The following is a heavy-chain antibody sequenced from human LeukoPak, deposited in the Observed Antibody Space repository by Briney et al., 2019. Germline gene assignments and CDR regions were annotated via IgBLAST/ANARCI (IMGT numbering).Heavy chain of an antibody. CDR3: ARGGPRPNWFDP. D-gene: IGHD1-1*01. CDR2: IKQDGSEK. CDR1: GFTLSSYW. V-gene: IGHV3-7*01. J-gene: IGHJ5*02. Sequence: GGSLRLSCAASGFTLSSYWMNWVRQAPGKGLEWVANIKQDGSEKYYVDSVRGRFTISRDNAKSSLYLQMNSLRAEDTAIYYCARGGPRPNWFDPWGQGTLVIVSS.